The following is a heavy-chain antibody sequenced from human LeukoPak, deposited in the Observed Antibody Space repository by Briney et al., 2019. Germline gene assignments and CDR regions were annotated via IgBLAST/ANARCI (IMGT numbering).Heavy chain of an antibody. V-gene: IGHV1-2*02. J-gene: IGHJ3*02. D-gene: IGHD5-24*01. CDR3: ARDGRWLQLNAFDI. CDR1: GYTFTGYY. Sequence: GASVNVSCKASGYTFTGYYMHWVRQAPGQGLEWMGWINPNSGGTNYAQKFQGRVTMTRDTSISTAYMELSRLRSDDTAVYYCARDGRWLQLNAFDIWGQGTMVTVSS. CDR2: INPNSGGT.